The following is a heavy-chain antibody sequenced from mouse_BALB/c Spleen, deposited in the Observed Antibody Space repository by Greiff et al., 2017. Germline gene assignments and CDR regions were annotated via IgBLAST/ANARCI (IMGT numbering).Heavy chain of an antibody. D-gene: IGHD2-4*01. CDR3: ARHGPDYDRGYYAMDY. Sequence: EVQLVESGGGLVQPGGSLKLSCAASGFTFSSYTMSWVRQTPEKRLEWVAYISNGGGSTYYPDTVKGRFTISRDNAKNTLYLQMSSLKSEDTAMYYCARHGPDYDRGYYAMDYWGQGTSVTVSS. J-gene: IGHJ4*01. V-gene: IGHV5-12-2*01. CDR1: GFTFSSYT. CDR2: ISNGGGST.